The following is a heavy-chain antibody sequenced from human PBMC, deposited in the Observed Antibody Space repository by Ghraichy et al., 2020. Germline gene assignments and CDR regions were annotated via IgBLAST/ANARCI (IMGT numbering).Heavy chain of an antibody. V-gene: IGHV1-46*03. J-gene: IGHJ4*02. Sequence: ASVKVSCKASGYTFTNYYIHWVRQAPGQGLEWMGRINPSGGSTTYAQKFQGRVTMTRDTSTSTVYMELSSLRSEDTAVYYCARGLSTWDYWGQGTLVTVSS. D-gene: IGHD2-2*01. CDR2: INPSGGST. CDR3: ARGLSTWDY. CDR1: GYTFTNYY.